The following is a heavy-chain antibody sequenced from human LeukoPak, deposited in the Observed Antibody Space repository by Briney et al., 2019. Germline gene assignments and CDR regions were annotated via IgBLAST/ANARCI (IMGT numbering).Heavy chain of an antibody. CDR2: IRYDGSNK. Sequence: GRSLRLSCAASGFTFSSYGMHWVRQAPGKGLEWVASIRYDGSNKYYADSVKGRFTISRDNSKNTLYLQMNSLRAEDTAVYYCANGITIFGVASDAFDIWGQGTMVTVSS. V-gene: IGHV3-30*02. J-gene: IGHJ3*02. D-gene: IGHD3-3*01. CDR3: ANGITIFGVASDAFDI. CDR1: GFTFSSYG.